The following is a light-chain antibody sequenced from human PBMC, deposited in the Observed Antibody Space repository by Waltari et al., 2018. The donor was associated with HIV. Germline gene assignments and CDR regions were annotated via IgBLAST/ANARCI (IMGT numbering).Light chain of an antibody. CDR1: QIIENW. J-gene: IGKJ2*01. CDR3: QQYNSHSYT. V-gene: IGKV1-5*03. Sequence: DVQMTQSPAALSASVGDRAPTTSRASQIIENWLAWYQQTPGQPPELLIYKTSYLQSGVPTRFSGSGSGADFTLTIDGLQPEDFATYYCQQYNSHSYTFGQGTKL. CDR2: KTS.